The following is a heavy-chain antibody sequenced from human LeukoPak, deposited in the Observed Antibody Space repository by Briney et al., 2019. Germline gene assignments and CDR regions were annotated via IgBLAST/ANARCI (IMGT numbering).Heavy chain of an antibody. CDR3: ARREISSVYGYYFDY. CDR2: IYYSGST. V-gene: IGHV4-59*01. J-gene: IGHJ4*02. Sequence: SETLSLTCTVSGGSISSYYWSWIRQHPGKGLEWIWYIYYSGSTNYNPSLKSRVTISVDTSKNQFSRKLSSGTAADTAVYYCARREISSVYGYYFDYWGQETLVTVSS. CDR1: GGSISSYY. D-gene: IGHD3-22*01.